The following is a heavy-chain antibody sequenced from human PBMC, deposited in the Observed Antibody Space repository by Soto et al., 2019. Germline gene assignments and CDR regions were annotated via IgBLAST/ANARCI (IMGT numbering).Heavy chain of an antibody. CDR1: GYSFTSYW. D-gene: IGHD6-6*01. CDR3: ARLRFLWQLVRPKPRGWFDP. J-gene: IGHJ5*02. CDR2: IYPGDSDT. V-gene: IGHV5-51*01. Sequence: GESLKISCKGSGYSFTSYWIGWVRQMPGKGLEWMGIIYPGDSDTRYSPSFQGQVTISADKSISTAYLQWSSLKASDTAMYYCARLRFLWQLVRPKPRGWFDPWGQGTLVTVSS.